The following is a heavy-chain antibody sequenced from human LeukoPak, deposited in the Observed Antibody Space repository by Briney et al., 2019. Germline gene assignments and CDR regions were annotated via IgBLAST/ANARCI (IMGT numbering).Heavy chain of an antibody. D-gene: IGHD2-8*01. J-gene: IGHJ4*02. CDR1: GFTFSNYG. CDR3: AKELMVYDIQYYFDY. CDR2: ISYDGSNK. V-gene: IGHV3-30*18. Sequence: PGGSLRLSCAASGFTFSNYGMHWVRQAPGKGLEWVAVISYDGSNKYYADSAKGRFTISRDNSKNTLCLHMNSLRAEDTAVYYCAKELMVYDIQYYFDYWGQGALVTVSS.